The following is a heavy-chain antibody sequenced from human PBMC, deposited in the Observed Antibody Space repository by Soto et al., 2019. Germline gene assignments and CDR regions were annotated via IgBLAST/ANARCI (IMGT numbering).Heavy chain of an antibody. V-gene: IGHV3-30*18. Sequence: GGSLRLSCAASGFTFSSYGMHWVRQAPGKGLEWVAVISYDGSNKYYADSGKGRFTISRDNSKNTLYLQMNSLGAEDTAVYYCAKDPGYSGYAFDYWGQGTLVTVSS. J-gene: IGHJ4*02. CDR3: AKDPGYSGYAFDY. D-gene: IGHD5-12*01. CDR1: GFTFSSYG. CDR2: ISYDGSNK.